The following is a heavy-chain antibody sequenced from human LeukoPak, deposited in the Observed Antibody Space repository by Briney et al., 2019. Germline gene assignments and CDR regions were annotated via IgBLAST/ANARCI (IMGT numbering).Heavy chain of an antibody. Sequence: PGGSLRLSCAASGFTYSSYSMNWVRQAPGKGLEWVSSISSSSSYIYYADSVKGRFTISRDNAKNSLYLQMNSLRAEDTAVYYCARDLSYYYDSSAQTLGYWGQGTLVTVSS. CDR2: ISSSSSYI. V-gene: IGHV3-21*01. J-gene: IGHJ4*02. D-gene: IGHD3-22*01. CDR3: ARDLSYYYDSSAQTLGY. CDR1: GFTYSSYS.